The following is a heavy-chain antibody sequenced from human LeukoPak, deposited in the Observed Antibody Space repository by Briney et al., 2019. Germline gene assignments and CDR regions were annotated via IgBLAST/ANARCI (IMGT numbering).Heavy chain of an antibody. V-gene: IGHV1-46*03. D-gene: IGHD5-24*01. CDR1: GYTFTSYY. J-gene: IGHJ3*02. CDR3: ARDGYSGAFDI. CDR2: INPSGGST. Sequence: ASVKVSCKASGYTFTSYYMHWVRQAPGQGLEWMGIINPSGGSTSYAQKFQGRDTMTRDTSTSTVYMELSSLRSEDTAVYYCARDGYSGAFDIWGQGTMVTVSS.